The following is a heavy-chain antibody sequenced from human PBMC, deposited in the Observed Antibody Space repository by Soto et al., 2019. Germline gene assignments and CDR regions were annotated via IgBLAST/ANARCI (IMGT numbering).Heavy chain of an antibody. D-gene: IGHD1-7*01. J-gene: IGHJ6*02. Sequence: QVQLVQSGAEVKKPGASVKVSCKASGFSFTNSNMHWVRQAPGQGLEWMGIINHRGGGTTYQLKFQGRVTMTRDTSTRTVYMELSGLRSEDSAVYYCARGLDWNYKYFYYGIDVWGQGTTVTVSS. CDR1: GFSFTNSN. CDR2: INHRGGGT. CDR3: ARGLDWNYKYFYYGIDV. V-gene: IGHV1-46*01.